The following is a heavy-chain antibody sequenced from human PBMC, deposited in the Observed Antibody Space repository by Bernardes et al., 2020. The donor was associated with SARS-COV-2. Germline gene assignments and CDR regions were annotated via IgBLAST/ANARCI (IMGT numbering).Heavy chain of an antibody. Sequence: GGSLRLSCAASGFSFSDYYMDWVRQAPGKGLEWVGRNRNKANGHTTEYAASVKGRFTISRDDSKNSMYLQMNGLKTEDTAVYYCTRGLTGSKWPHYYYGMDVWGQGTTVTVSS. CDR3: TRGLTGSKWPHYYYGMDV. J-gene: IGHJ6*02. CDR2: NRNKANGHTT. CDR1: GFSFSDYY. D-gene: IGHD1-20*01. V-gene: IGHV3-72*01.